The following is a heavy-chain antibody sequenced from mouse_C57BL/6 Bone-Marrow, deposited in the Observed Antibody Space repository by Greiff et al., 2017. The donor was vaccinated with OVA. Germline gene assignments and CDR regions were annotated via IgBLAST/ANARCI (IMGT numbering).Heavy chain of an antibody. Sequence: EVMLVESVAELVRPGASVKLSCTASGFTFTNTYMHWVKQRPEQGLEWIGRIDPANGNTKYAPKFQGKATITADTSSNTAYLQLSSRTSEDTAIYYCAVLRFAYWGQGTLVTVSA. CDR1: GFTFTNTY. D-gene: IGHD2-10*01. CDR2: IDPANGNT. CDR3: AVLRFAY. J-gene: IGHJ3*01. V-gene: IGHV14-3*01.